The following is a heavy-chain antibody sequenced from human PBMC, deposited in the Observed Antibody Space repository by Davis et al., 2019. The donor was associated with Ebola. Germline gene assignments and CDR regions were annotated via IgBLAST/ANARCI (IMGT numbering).Heavy chain of an antibody. CDR1: GYTFTGYY. Sequence: ASVKVSCKASGYTFTGYYMHWVRQAPGQGLEWMGWINPNSGGTNYAQKFQGWVTMTRDTSISTAYMELSRLRSDDTAVYYCARAVVVPYYGMDVWGQGTTVTVSS. V-gene: IGHV1-2*04. CDR2: INPNSGGT. D-gene: IGHD2-2*01. CDR3: ARAVVVPYYGMDV. J-gene: IGHJ6*02.